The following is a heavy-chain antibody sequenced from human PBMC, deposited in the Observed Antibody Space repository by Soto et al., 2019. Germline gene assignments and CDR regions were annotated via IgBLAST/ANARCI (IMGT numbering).Heavy chain of an antibody. Sequence: QVQLVESGGGVVQPGRSLRLSCAASGFTFNTYAMHWVRQAPGKGLEWVAIIWYDGGNEYYADSVKGRFTISRDNSKNTLYLQMNRLRADDTAVYYCARDTGRYFDYWGQGTLVTVSS. J-gene: IGHJ4*02. CDR1: GFTFNTYA. D-gene: IGHD1-1*01. CDR2: IWYDGGNE. CDR3: ARDTGRYFDY. V-gene: IGHV3-33*01.